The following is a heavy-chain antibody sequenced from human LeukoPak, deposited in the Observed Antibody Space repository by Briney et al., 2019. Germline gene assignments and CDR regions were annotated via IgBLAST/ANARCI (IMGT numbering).Heavy chain of an antibody. CDR2: INGDGGRA. J-gene: IGHJ4*02. CDR1: GFTFTGYG. V-gene: IGHV3-64D*06. CDR3: VKDVDYCTSLSYFGYFDY. Sequence: PGGSLSLSCSASGFTFTGYGMNWVRQAPGKGLEHVSGINGDGGRAYYVDSVRDKFTISRDNSKNTLYLEMSSLRTADTAVYYCVKDVDYCTSLSYFGYFDYWGQGIRFTVSS. D-gene: IGHD3-10*01.